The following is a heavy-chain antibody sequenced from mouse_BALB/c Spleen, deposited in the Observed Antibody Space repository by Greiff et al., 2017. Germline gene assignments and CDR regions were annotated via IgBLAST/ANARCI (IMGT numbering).Heavy chain of an antibody. J-gene: IGHJ3*01. CDR2: ISYSGST. D-gene: IGHD4-1*01. CDR3: ARFWDLAWFAY. CDR1: GYSITSDYA. V-gene: IGHV3-2*02. Sequence: EVKLVESGPGLVKPSQSLSLTCTVTGYSITSDYAWTWIRQFPGNKLEWMGYISYSGSTSYNPSLKSRISITRDTSKNQFFLQLNSVTTEDTATYYCARFWDLAWFAYWGQGTLVTVSA.